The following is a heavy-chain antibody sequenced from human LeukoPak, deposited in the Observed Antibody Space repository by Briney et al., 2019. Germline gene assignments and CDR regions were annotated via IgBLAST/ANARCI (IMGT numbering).Heavy chain of an antibody. V-gene: IGHV1-2*02. CDR3: ARGGIADAFDI. CDR2: INPDSGGP. CDR1: GYTFTDYY. Sequence: ASVKVSCKASGYTFTDYYMHWVRQAPGQGLEWMGWINPDSGGPNYAQKFQGRVTMTRDTSITTAYMELSRLRSDDTAVYYCARGGIADAFDIWGQGTMVTVSS. D-gene: IGHD6-13*01. J-gene: IGHJ3*02.